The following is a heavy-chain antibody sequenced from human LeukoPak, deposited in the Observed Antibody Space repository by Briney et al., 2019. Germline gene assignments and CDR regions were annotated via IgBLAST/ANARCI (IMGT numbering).Heavy chain of an antibody. CDR2: IIPILGIA. V-gene: IGHV1-69*04. Sequence: SVKVSCKASGGTFSSYAISGVRQAPGQGLEWMGRIIPILGIANYAQKFQGRVTITADKSTSTAYMELSSLRSEDTAVYYCARTDSSAPEAYWGQGTLVTVSS. J-gene: IGHJ4*02. D-gene: IGHD3-22*01. CDR3: ARTDSSAPEAY. CDR1: GGTFSSYA.